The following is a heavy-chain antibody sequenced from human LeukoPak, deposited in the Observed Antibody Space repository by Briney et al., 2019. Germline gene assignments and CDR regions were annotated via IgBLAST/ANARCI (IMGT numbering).Heavy chain of an antibody. CDR2: ISSSSSYI. Sequence: PGGSLRLSCAASGFTFSSYSMNWVRQAPGKGLEWVSPISSSSSYIYYADSVKGRFTISRDNAKNSLYLQMNSLRAEDTAMYYCATAPTSKGFYFDYWGQGTLVTVSS. V-gene: IGHV3-21*01. CDR3: ATAPTSKGFYFDY. CDR1: GFTFSSYS. D-gene: IGHD2-2*01. J-gene: IGHJ4*02.